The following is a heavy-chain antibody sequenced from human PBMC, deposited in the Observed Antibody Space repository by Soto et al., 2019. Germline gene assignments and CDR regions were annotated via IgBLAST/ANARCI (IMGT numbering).Heavy chain of an antibody. CDR2: IYYSGST. J-gene: IGHJ4*02. Sequence: TLSLTCTVSGGSISSGGYYWSWIRQHPGKGLEWIGYIYYSGSTYYNPSLKSRVTISVDTSKNQFSLKLSSVTAADTAVYYCASSSSWYLHLDYWGQGTLVTVSS. CDR3: ASSSSWYLHLDY. D-gene: IGHD6-13*01. V-gene: IGHV4-31*03. CDR1: GGSISSGGYY.